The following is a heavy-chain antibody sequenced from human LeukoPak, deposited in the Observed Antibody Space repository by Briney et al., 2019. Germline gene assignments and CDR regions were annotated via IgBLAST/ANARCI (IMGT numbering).Heavy chain of an antibody. CDR2: IYTSGST. V-gene: IGHV4-4*07. Sequence: SETLSLTCTVSGGSISSYYWSWIRQPAGKGLEWIGRIYTSGSTNYNPSLKSRVTMSVDTSKNQFSLKLSSVTAADTAVYYCARVIRYYDCSGYYALYFDYWGQGTLVTVSS. CDR3: ARVIRYYDCSGYYALYFDY. D-gene: IGHD3-22*01. J-gene: IGHJ4*02. CDR1: GGSISSYY.